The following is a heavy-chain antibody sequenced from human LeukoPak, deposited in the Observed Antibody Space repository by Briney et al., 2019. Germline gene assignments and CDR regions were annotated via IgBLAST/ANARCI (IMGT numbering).Heavy chain of an antibody. D-gene: IGHD1-26*01. V-gene: IGHV1-2*02. CDR2: INPNSGGT. J-gene: IGHJ4*02. CDR3: ATLSGGGSYSARGVRRRNDY. CDR1: GYTFTGYY. Sequence: ASVKVSCKASGYTFTGYYMHWVRQAPGQGLEWMGWINPNSGGTNYAQKFQGRVTMTRDTSISTAYMELSRLRSDDTAVYYCATLSGGGSYSARGVRRRNDYWGQGTLVTVSS.